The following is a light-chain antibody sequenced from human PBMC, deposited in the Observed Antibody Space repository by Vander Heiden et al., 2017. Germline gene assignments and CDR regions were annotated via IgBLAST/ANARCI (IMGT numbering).Light chain of an antibody. J-gene: IGKJ1*01. V-gene: IGKV1-5*03. Sequence: DIQMTQSPSTLSASVGDRVAIPCRASQSISNWLAWYQQKPGKAPNLLISKASTLESGVPSRFCGSGSGTEFTLTISNLQSDDFGTYYCQQYNGTFGQGTKVEIK. CDR2: KAS. CDR1: QSISNW. CDR3: QQYNGT.